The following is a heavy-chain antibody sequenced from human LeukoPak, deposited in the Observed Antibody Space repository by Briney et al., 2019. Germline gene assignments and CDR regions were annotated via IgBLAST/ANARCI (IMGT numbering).Heavy chain of an antibody. CDR2: ISGSGGST. J-gene: IGHJ3*02. V-gene: IGHV3-23*01. D-gene: IGHD6-13*01. CDR3: AKDRYSSSWYGHDAFDI. Sequence: GGSLRLSCAASGFTSSSYAMSWVRQAPGKGLEWVSAISGSGGSTYYADSVKGRFTISRDNSKNTLYLQMNSLRAEDTAVYYCAKDRYSSSWYGHDAFDIWGQGTMVTVSS. CDR1: GFTSSSYA.